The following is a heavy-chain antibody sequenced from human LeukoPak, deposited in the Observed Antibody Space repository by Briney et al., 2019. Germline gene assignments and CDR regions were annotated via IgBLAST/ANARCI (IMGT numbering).Heavy chain of an antibody. D-gene: IGHD5-18*01. J-gene: IGHJ4*02. CDR3: ARHGIQLWDPPGY. Sequence: GESLKISCKGSGYIFTTYWIGWVRQMPGKGLEWMGIIFPGDSDTLYSPSFQGQVTISADKSISTAYLQWSSLKASDTAMYYCARHGIQLWDPPGYWGQGTLVTVSS. CDR2: IFPGDSDT. V-gene: IGHV5-51*01. CDR1: GYIFTTYW.